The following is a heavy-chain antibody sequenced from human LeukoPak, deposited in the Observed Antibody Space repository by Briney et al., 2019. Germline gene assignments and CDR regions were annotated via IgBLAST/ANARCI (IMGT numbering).Heavy chain of an antibody. J-gene: IGHJ4*02. CDR1: GFTFSSYG. D-gene: IGHD3-3*01. V-gene: IGHV3-30*02. Sequence: GGSLRLSCGASGFTFSSYGMHWVRQAPGKGLEWVAFIRYDGSNKYYADSVKGRFTISRDNSKNTLYLQMNSLRAEDTAVYYCARDRSDYFDYWGQGTLVTVSS. CDR2: IRYDGSNK. CDR3: ARDRSDYFDY.